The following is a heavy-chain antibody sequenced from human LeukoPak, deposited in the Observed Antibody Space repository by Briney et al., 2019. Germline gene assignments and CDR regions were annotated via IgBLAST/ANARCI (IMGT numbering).Heavy chain of an antibody. V-gene: IGHV3-30*18. CDR2: ISYDGSNK. J-gene: IGHJ4*02. D-gene: IGHD3-22*01. Sequence: QPGRSLRLSCAASGFTFSSYGMHWVRQAPGKGLEWVAVISYDGSNKYYADSVKGRFTISRDNSKNTLYLQMNSLRAEDTAVYYCAKDYYDSSGHYSIGYYFDYWGQGTLVTVSS. CDR3: AKDYYDSSGHYSIGYYFDY. CDR1: GFTFSSYG.